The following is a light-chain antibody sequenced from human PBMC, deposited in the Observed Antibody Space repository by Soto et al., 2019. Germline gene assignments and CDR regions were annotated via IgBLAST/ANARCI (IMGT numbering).Light chain of an antibody. V-gene: IGKV1-5*03. CDR1: QSISTW. J-gene: IGKJ1*01. CDR2: KAS. CDR3: QQYETFSGT. Sequence: DIQLTQSPSTLSASIGDRVTITCRASQSISTWLAWYQQKPGTAPKLLIYKASTLEGGVPSRFSGSRSGTEFTLTIASLQPDDFATYYCQQYETFSGTFGPGTKVEI.